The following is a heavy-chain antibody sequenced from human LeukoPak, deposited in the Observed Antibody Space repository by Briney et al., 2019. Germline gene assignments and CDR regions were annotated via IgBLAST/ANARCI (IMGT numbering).Heavy chain of an antibody. Sequence: GGSLRLSCAASGFTFSNYAVTWVRQAPGKGLEWVSSITGSGGGTYYADSVKGRFTISRDNSKNTVFLQMNSLKAEDTAVYYCAKDRGVDLWSGYYLDYWGQGTLVTVSS. CDR3: AKDRGVDLWSGYYLDY. V-gene: IGHV3-23*01. CDR2: ITGSGGGT. J-gene: IGHJ4*02. D-gene: IGHD3-3*01. CDR1: GFTFSNYA.